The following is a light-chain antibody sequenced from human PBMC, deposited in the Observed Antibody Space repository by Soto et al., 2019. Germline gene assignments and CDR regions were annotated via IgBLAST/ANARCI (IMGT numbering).Light chain of an antibody. CDR3: QTWGTGTWV. Sequence: VVTQSPSASASLGASVRLTCTLSSGHSSYAIAWHQQQPEKGPRYLMKVDSGGSHIKGDGIPDRFSGSSSGAERYLTISSLQSEDEADYYCQTWGTGTWVFGGGTKLTVL. CDR1: SGHSSYA. V-gene: IGLV4-69*01. CDR2: VDSGGSH. J-gene: IGLJ3*02.